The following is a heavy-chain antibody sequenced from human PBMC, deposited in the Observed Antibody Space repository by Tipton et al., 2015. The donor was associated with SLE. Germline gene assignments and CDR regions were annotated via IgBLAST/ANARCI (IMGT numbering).Heavy chain of an antibody. CDR2: IYHSGST. CDR3: ARVVGINWFDP. Sequence: TLSLTCTVSGGSVSSGSYYWSWIRQPPGKGLEWIGYIYHSGSTYYNPSLKSRVTISVDRSKNQFSLKLSSVTAADTAVYYCARVVGINWFDPWGQGTLVTVSS. J-gene: IGHJ5*02. CDR1: GGSVSSGSYY. V-gene: IGHV4-30-2*01. D-gene: IGHD2-21*01.